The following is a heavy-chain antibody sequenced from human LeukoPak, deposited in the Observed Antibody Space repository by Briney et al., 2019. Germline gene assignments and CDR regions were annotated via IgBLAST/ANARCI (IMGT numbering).Heavy chain of an antibody. V-gene: IGHV3-48*03. Sequence: GGSLRLSCAASGFTFSSYEMNWVRQAPGKGLEWVSYISSSGSTIYYADSVKGRFTISRDNAQNSLYPQMNSLRAEDTAVYYCARAPGGSSYGLVDYWGQRTLVTVSS. CDR3: ARAPGGSSYGLVDY. CDR2: ISSSGSTI. J-gene: IGHJ4*02. D-gene: IGHD5-18*01. CDR1: GFTFSSYE.